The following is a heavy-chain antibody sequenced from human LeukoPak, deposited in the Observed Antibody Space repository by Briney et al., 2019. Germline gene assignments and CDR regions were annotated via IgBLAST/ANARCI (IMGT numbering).Heavy chain of an antibody. Sequence: GGSLRLSCAASGFTVNYFGFIWLRQAPRRGLEWVSCIGSSGSITIYADAVKGRFTISRESATKYMDLQMDRLRVGAAAVYYCVRGIAGRIVTFRVVRGGYFDYWGQGTLVTVSS. V-gene: IGHV3-48*01. CDR3: VRGIAGRIVTFRVVRGGYFDY. J-gene: IGHJ4*02. CDR1: GFTVNYFG. D-gene: IGHD3/OR15-3a*01. CDR2: IGSSGSIT.